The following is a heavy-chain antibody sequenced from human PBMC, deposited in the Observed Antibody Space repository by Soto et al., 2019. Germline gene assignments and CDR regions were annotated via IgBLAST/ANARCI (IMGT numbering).Heavy chain of an antibody. CDR2: IYTSGST. Sequence: QVQLQESGPGLVKPSETLSLTCTVSGGSISSYYWSWIRQPAGKGLEWIGRIYTSGSTNYNPSLKSRVTMSVDTSKNQFSLKLGAVTAADTAVYYCARVGGTVVTSYWYFDLWGRGPLVTVSS. CDR3: ARVGGTVVTSYWYFDL. D-gene: IGHD2-15*01. CDR1: GGSISSYY. J-gene: IGHJ2*01. V-gene: IGHV4-4*07.